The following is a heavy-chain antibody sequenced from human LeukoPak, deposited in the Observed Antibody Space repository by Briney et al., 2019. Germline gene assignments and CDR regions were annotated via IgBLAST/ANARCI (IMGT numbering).Heavy chain of an antibody. V-gene: IGHV3-7*01. CDR3: ARVTKQDAFDI. D-gene: IGHD3-3*01. CDR1: AFTRSSYW. J-gene: IGHJ3*02. Sequence: PGGSLRLSCAASAFTRSSYWRSWVRQAPGKGRGWVANIKQDGSEKYYVDSVKGRFTISRDNAKNSMYLQMNSLRAEDTAVYYCARVTKQDAFDIWGQGTMVTVSS. CDR2: IKQDGSEK.